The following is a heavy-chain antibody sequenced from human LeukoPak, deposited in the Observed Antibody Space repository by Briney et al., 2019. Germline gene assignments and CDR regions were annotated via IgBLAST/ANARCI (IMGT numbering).Heavy chain of an antibody. CDR1: GFTFSTYT. CDR2: ISSTSATI. V-gene: IGHV3-48*01. J-gene: IGHJ4*02. Sequence: GGSLRLSCAASGFTFSTYTMNWVRQAPGKGLEWVSYISSTSATIYYAASVKGRFTISRDNAKNSLYLQMNSLTAEDTAVYYCAREEYSYGYNYWGQGTLVIVSS. D-gene: IGHD5-18*01. CDR3: AREEYSYGYNY.